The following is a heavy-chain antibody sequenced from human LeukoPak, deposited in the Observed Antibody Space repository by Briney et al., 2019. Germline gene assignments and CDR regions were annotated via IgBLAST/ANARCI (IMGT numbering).Heavy chain of an antibody. D-gene: IGHD3-22*01. CDR1: GYSISSGYY. V-gene: IGHV4-61*01. Sequence: PSETLSLTCTVSGYSISSGYYWVWIRQPPGKGLEWSGYIYYSGSTNYKPSLKSRVTISVETSKNQFSLKLRSVTAADTAVYYCARVTGYMIEDYFDYWGQGTLVTVSS. CDR3: ARVTGYMIEDYFDY. CDR2: IYYSGST. J-gene: IGHJ4*02.